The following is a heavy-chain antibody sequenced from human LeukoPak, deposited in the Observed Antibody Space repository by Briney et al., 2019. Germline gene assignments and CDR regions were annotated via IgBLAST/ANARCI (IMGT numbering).Heavy chain of an antibody. CDR1: GYSFATYW. D-gene: IGHD3-10*01. CDR2: IYPGDSDT. Sequence: GESLKISCKGSGYSFATYWIAWVRRMPGGGLEWLGIIYPGDSDTRYSPSFQGQVTISADKSISTAYLQWSSLKASDSAMYYCARRGVDHNWFDPWGQGTLVTVSS. V-gene: IGHV5-51*01. CDR3: ARRGVDHNWFDP. J-gene: IGHJ5*02.